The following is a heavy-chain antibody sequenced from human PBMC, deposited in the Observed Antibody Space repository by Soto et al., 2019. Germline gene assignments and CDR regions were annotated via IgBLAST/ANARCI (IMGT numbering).Heavy chain of an antibody. CDR2: INQDGSEK. Sequence: LRLSCAASGFTFSSQWMDWVRQAPGKGLEWVANINQDGSEKHYVDSVKGRFTISRDNAKNSLYLQMNSLTAEDSALYYCSPALNYWGQGTLVTVSS. CDR3: SPALNY. V-gene: IGHV3-7*01. CDR1: GFTFSSQW. J-gene: IGHJ4*02. D-gene: IGHD2-2*01.